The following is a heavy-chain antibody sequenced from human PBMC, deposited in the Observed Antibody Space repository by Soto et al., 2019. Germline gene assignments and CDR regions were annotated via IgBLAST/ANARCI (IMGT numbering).Heavy chain of an antibody. CDR2: ISAYNGNT. Sequence: ASVKVSCKASGYTFTSYGISWVRQAPGQGLEWMGWISAYNGNTNYAQKLQGRVTMTTDTSTSTAYMELRSLRSDDTAVYYCARDYVVPATPNWFDPWGQGTLVTVSS. CDR1: GYTFTSYG. D-gene: IGHD2-15*01. V-gene: IGHV1-18*01. J-gene: IGHJ5*02. CDR3: ARDYVVPATPNWFDP.